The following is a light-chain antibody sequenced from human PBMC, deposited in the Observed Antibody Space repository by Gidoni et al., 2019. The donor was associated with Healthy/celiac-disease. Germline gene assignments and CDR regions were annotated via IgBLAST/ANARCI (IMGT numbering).Light chain of an antibody. J-gene: IGKJ1*01. Sequence: DIPLTQSPSFLSASVGDRVTITCRASQGISSYLAWYKQKPGNAPKLLIYAASTLQSGVPSRCSGSGSGTEFTLTISSLQPEDFATYYCQQLNSYPPWTFGQGTKVEIK. V-gene: IGKV1-9*01. CDR1: QGISSY. CDR3: QQLNSYPPWT. CDR2: AAS.